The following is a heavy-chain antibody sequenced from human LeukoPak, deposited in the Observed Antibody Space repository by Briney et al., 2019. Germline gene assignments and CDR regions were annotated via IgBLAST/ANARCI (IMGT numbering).Heavy chain of an antibody. CDR3: ARNEVTTIYYYYMDV. V-gene: IGHV1-2*02. CDR1: GYTSTGYY. CDR2: INPNSGGT. Sequence: ASVTVSCMASGYTSTGYYMHWVRQAPGQGLEWLGWINPNSGGTNYAQKFQGRVTMNRDTSISTAYIELSRLRSDDTAVYYCARNEVTTIYYYYMDVWGKGTTVAVSS. D-gene: IGHD4-17*01. J-gene: IGHJ6*03.